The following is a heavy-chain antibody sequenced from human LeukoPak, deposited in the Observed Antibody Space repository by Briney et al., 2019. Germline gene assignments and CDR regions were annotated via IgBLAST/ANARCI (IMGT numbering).Heavy chain of an antibody. CDR3: ARTVAGLYYFDY. CDR2: ISYDGSNK. Sequence: TGGSLRLSCAASGFTFSSYAMHWVRQAPGKGLEWVAVISYDGSNKYYADSVKGRFTISRDNSKNTLYLQMNSLRAEDTAVYYCARTVAGLYYFDYWGQGTLVTVSS. V-gene: IGHV3-30*04. J-gene: IGHJ4*02. D-gene: IGHD6-19*01. CDR1: GFTFSSYA.